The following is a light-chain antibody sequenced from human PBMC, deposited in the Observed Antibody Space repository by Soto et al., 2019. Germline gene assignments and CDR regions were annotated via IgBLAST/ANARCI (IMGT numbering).Light chain of an antibody. Sequence: EIVMTQSPATLSVSPGERATVSCRASQSVSSSYLAWYQQKPGQAPRLLIYGASNRATGIPDRFSGSGSGTDFTLTISRLEPEDFAVYYCQQYGSSGTFGQGTKVDIK. CDR1: QSVSSSY. CDR3: QQYGSSGT. V-gene: IGKV3-20*01. J-gene: IGKJ1*01. CDR2: GAS.